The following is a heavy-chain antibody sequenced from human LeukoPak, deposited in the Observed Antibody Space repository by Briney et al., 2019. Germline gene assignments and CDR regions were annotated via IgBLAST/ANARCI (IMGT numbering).Heavy chain of an antibody. J-gene: IGHJ4*02. CDR1: GFAFSSYA. V-gene: IGHV3-23*01. D-gene: IGHD3-9*01. CDR3: AKVDYDILTGYSAGWYYFDY. CDR2: ISGSGGST. Sequence: PGGSLRLSCAASGFAFSSYAMSWVRQAPGKGLEWVSAISGSGGSTYYADSVKGRFTISRDNSKNTLYLQMNSLRAEDTAVYYCAKVDYDILTGYSAGWYYFDYWGQGTLVTVSS.